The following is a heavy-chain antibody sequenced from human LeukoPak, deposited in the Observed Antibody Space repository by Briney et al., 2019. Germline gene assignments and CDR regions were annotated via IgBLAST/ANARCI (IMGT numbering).Heavy chain of an antibody. D-gene: IGHD4-11*01. J-gene: IGHJ4*02. CDR3: ARWGPVTTNTYYFDY. CDR2: ISAYNGNT. Sequence: RASVKVSCKASGYTFTDYFMNWVRQAPGQGLEWMGWISAYNGNTNYAQKLQGRVTMTTDTPTSTAYMELRSLRSDDTAVYYCARWGPVTTNTYYFDYWGQGTLVTVSS. CDR1: GYTFTDYF. V-gene: IGHV1-18*04.